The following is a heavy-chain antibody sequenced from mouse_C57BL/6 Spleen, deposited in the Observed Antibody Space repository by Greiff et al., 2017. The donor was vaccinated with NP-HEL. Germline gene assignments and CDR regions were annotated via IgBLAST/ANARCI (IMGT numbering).Heavy chain of an antibody. V-gene: IGHV5-17*01. Sequence: EVHLVESGGGLVKPGGSLKLSCAASGFTFSDYGMHWVRQAPEKGLEWVAYISSGSSTIYYADTVKGRFPISRYNAKNTLFLQMTSLRSEDTAMYYCARTDYYGSSPFAYWGQGTLVTVSA. CDR1: GFTFSDYG. D-gene: IGHD1-1*01. J-gene: IGHJ3*01. CDR2: ISSGSSTI. CDR3: ARTDYYGSSPFAY.